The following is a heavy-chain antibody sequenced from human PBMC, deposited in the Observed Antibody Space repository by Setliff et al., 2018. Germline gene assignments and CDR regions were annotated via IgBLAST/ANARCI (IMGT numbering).Heavy chain of an antibody. CDR2: IKSYGSGGTI. D-gene: IGHD2-8*01. J-gene: IGHJ3*01. Sequence: LRLSCEVSGLRFSDAWVSWVRQAPGKGLEWAGRIKSYGSGGTIDYAAPVEGRFTISRDDSKNTVYLQMSSLKIEDTAVYYCVHNADFIGTFNTWGQGTMVTVSS. CDR3: VHNADFIGTFNT. CDR1: GLRFSDAW. V-gene: IGHV3-15*01.